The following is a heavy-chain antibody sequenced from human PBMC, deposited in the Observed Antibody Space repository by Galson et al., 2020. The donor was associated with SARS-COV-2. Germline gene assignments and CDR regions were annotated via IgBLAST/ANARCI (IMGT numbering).Heavy chain of an antibody. J-gene: IGHJ6*02. D-gene: IGHD4-17*01. V-gene: IGHV5-51*01. CDR2: IYPDDSTT. CDR1: GYSFNIYW. CDR3: ARPSGDNSYYYGMDV. Sequence: GESLKISCQGSGYSFNIYWIAWVRQMPGKGLECMGIIYPDDSTTIYSPSFQGQVTISSDKSISTAYLQWSSLKASDTAIYYCARPSGDNSYYYGMDVWGQGTTITVSS.